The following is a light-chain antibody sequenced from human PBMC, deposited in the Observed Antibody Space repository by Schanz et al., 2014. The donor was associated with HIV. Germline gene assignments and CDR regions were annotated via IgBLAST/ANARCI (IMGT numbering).Light chain of an antibody. CDR2: GAS. V-gene: IGKV3-20*01. CDR1: QSVSTTS. J-gene: IGKJ1*01. Sequence: EIVMTQSPATLYVSPGEGATLSCRASQSVSTTSLAWYLHKPGQSPRLLIYGASFRAAGIPDRFSGSGAGTYFTLTISRLEPEDFAVYYCQQHGGSPETFGQGTKVEIK. CDR3: QQHGGSPET.